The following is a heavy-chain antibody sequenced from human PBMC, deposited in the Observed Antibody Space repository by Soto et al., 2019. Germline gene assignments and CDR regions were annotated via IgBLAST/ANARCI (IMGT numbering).Heavy chain of an antibody. CDR3: ARGEKSRPRPPNRKRSRSWYSFYYSYREV. V-gene: IGHV1-8*01. D-gene: IGHD6-13*01. CDR2: MNPNSGNT. CDR1: GYTFTSYD. Sequence: ASVKVSCKASGYTFTSYDINWVRQATGQGLEWMGWMNPNSGNTGYAQKFQGRVTMTRNTSISTAYMELSSLRSEDTAVYYCARGEKSRPRPPNRKRSRSWYSFYYSYREVGGKGPTAT. J-gene: IGHJ6*03.